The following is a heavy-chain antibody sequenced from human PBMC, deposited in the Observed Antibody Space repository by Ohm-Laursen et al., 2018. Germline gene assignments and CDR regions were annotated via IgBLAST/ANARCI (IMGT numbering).Heavy chain of an antibody. CDR2: IFYTGCT. D-gene: IGHD3-3*01. Sequence: SETLSLTCTVSGGTITSSSYYWGWIRQPPGKGLEWIGSIFYTGCTYNNPSLKSRLTISVDTSKHHFSLTLSSVTAADTAVYYCARNTVTIFGVDTYYYSGMDVWGQGTTVTVSS. CDR1: GGTITSSSYY. J-gene: IGHJ6*02. CDR3: ARNTVTIFGVDTYYYSGMDV. V-gene: IGHV4-39*02.